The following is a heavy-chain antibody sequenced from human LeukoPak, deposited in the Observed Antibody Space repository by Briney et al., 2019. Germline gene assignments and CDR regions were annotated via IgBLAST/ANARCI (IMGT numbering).Heavy chain of an antibody. CDR3: TRHWDSGRYDLPDVFDI. CDR1: GFTFSGSS. CDR2: IRSKSNSYAT. D-gene: IGHD1-26*01. J-gene: IGHJ3*02. V-gene: IGHV3-73*01. Sequence: GGSLRLSCAASGFTFSGSSMHWVRQASGKGLEWVGRIRSKSNSYATAYAASVKGRFTISRDDSKKPASLQMNSLKTEDTAVYSCTRHWDSGRYDLPDVFDIGGKGKMVTVSS.